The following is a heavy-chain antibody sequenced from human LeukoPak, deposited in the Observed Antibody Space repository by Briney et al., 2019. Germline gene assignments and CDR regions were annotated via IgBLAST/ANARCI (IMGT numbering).Heavy chain of an antibody. CDR3: ARGGKRSSPFAP. V-gene: IGHV4-59*01. CDR1: GGSISSYY. J-gene: IGHJ5*02. Sequence: PSETLSLTCTVSGGSISSYYWSWIRQPPGKGLEWIGYIYYSGSTNYNPSLKSRVTISVDTPKNQFSLKLSSVTAADTAVYYCARGGKRSSPFAPWGQGTLVTVSS. CDR2: IYYSGST. D-gene: IGHD6-6*01.